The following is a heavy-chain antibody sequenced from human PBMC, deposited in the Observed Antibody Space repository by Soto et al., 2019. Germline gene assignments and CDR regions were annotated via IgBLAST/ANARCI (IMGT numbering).Heavy chain of an antibody. V-gene: IGHV3-7*03. CDR1: GFTFISSF. CDR2: INQDGGGT. CDR3: ARYFRGSGRYFFDY. Sequence: GGSLRLSCVASGFTFISSFMGWVRQAPGKGLEWVANINQDGGGTYYVDSVEGRFTISRDNAKDSLYLQMNSLRGEDTAVYYCARYFRGSGRYFFDYWGQGTLVTVSS. J-gene: IGHJ4*02. D-gene: IGHD6-19*01.